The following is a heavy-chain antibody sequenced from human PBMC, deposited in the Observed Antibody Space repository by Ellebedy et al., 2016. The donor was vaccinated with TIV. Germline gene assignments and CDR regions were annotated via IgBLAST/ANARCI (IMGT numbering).Heavy chain of an antibody. J-gene: IGHJ4*02. Sequence: GSLRLXXTVSGGSISSYYWSWIRQPPGKGLEWIGYIYYSGSTTYNPSLKSRVTISVDTSKNQFSLKLSSVTAADTAMYYCARSSRTTNFDYWGQGTLVTVSS. CDR2: IYYSGST. CDR3: ARSSRTTNFDY. CDR1: GGSISSYY. D-gene: IGHD4-11*01. V-gene: IGHV4-59*01.